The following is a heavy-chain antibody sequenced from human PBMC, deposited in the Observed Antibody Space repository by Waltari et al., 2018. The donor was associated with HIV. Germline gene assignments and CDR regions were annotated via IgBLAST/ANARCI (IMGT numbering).Heavy chain of an antibody. V-gene: IGHV3-7*01. Sequence: VRQTPGKGLEWVANIKQDGSQKYYVDSVKGRFTISRDNAKKSLDLQMNSLRPEDTAVYYCARARAVPAPTRGHMYYFNMDVWGQGTTVIVSS. CDR2: IKQDGSQK. CDR3: ARARAVPAPTRGHMYYFNMDV. D-gene: IGHD2-2*01. J-gene: IGHJ6*02.